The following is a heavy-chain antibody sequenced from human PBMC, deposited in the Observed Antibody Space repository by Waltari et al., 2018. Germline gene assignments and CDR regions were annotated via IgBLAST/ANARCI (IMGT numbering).Heavy chain of an antibody. Sequence: QVQLQESGPGLVKPSGTLSLTCAVSGVSISSSNWWRWVSHPPWKGLEWIGEIYHSGSTNYNPSLKSRVTISVDKSKNQFSLKLSSVTAADTAVYYCARDYGDSYYYYYGMDVWGQGTTVTVSS. CDR2: IYHSGST. D-gene: IGHD4-17*01. V-gene: IGHV4-4*02. J-gene: IGHJ6*02. CDR1: GVSISSSNW. CDR3: ARDYGDSYYYYYGMDV.